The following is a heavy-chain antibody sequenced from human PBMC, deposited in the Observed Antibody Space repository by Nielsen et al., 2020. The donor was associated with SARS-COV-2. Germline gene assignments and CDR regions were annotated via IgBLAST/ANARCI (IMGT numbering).Heavy chain of an antibody. CDR2: IIPIFGTA. Sequence: WVRQAPGQGLEWMGGIIPIFGTANYAQKFQGRVTITADESTSTAYMELSSLRSEDTAVYYCAIATFLYYDFWGGYSVNYYYYMDVWGKGTTVTVSS. CDR3: AIATFLYYDFWGGYSVNYYYYMDV. J-gene: IGHJ6*03. V-gene: IGHV1-69*01. D-gene: IGHD3-3*01.